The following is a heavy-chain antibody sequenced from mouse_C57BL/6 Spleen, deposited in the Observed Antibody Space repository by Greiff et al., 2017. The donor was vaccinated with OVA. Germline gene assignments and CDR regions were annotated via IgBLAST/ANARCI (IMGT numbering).Heavy chain of an antibody. J-gene: IGHJ3*01. CDR1: GFTFSSYA. CDR3: ARDPYDGYPAY. Sequence: EVKLMESGGGLVKPGGSLKLSCAASGFTFSSYAMSWVRQTPEKRLEWVATISDGGSSTYYPDTVKGRFTISSNNAKTNLYLQMSHLKSEDTAMYYCARDPYDGYPAYWGQGTLVTVSA. D-gene: IGHD2-3*01. CDR2: ISDGGSST. V-gene: IGHV5-4*01.